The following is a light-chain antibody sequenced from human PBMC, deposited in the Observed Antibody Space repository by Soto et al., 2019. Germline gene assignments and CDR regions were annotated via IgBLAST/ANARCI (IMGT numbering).Light chain of an antibody. CDR2: DVN. J-gene: IGLJ2*01. CDR1: SSDVGGYNY. V-gene: IGLV2-14*01. Sequence: QSALTQPASVSGSTGQSITISCTGTSSDVGGYNYVYWYQQHPGKAPKLMIYDVNTRPSGVSNRFSGSKSGNTASLTISGLQAEDEADYYCSSYTSSISFGGGTKVTVL. CDR3: SSYTSSIS.